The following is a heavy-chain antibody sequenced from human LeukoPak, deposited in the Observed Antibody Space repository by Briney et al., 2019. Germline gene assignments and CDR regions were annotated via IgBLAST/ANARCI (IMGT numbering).Heavy chain of an antibody. V-gene: IGHV5-51*01. Sequence: GESLKISSQGFGYSFTSYWIGWVRQMPGKGMEWMGVIYPGDFRIRYNPSFQGQVTISVDKSINTAYLQWVSLRASDSAMYYCACRDLTSTWSFPWGQGTLVTVSS. CDR1: GYSFTSYW. D-gene: IGHD6-13*01. CDR2: IYPGDFRI. CDR3: ACRDLTSTWSFP. J-gene: IGHJ5*02.